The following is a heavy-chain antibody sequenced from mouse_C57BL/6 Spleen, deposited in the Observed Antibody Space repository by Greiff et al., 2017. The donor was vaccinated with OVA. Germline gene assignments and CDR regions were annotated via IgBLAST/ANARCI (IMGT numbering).Heavy chain of an antibody. CDR3: ARRGSSYLYFDY. V-gene: IGHV1-4*01. CDR2: INPSSGYT. CDR1: GYTFTSYT. D-gene: IGHD1-1*01. J-gene: IGHJ2*01. Sequence: QVQLQQSGAELARPGASVKMSCKASGYTFTSYTMHWVKQRPGQGLEWIGYINPSSGYTKYNQKFKDKATLTVDKPSSTAYMQLSSLTSEDSAVYYCARRGSSYLYFDYWGQGTTLTVSS.